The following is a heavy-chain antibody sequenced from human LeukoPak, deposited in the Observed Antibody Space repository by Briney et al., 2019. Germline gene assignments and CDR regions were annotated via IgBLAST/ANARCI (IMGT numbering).Heavy chain of an antibody. D-gene: IGHD3-22*01. CDR1: GFTFSSYS. CDR3: TRRGYYYDSSGSSDFDY. Sequence: PGGSLRLSCTASGFTFSSYSLNWVRQAPGKGLEWVSSVSTGSNYIYYADSVKGRFTISRDNDKNSLYLQMNSLRVEDTAVYYCTRRGYYYDSSGSSDFDYWGQGTLVTVSS. J-gene: IGHJ4*02. V-gene: IGHV3-21*01. CDR2: VSTGSNYI.